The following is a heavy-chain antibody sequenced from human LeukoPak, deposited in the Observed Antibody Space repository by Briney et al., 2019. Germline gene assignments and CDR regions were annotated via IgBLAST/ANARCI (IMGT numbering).Heavy chain of an antibody. CDR3: AKDYGSTGGYGGDY. V-gene: IGHV3-30*18. Sequence: GGSLRLSCAASGFTFSSYGMHWVRQAPGKGLEWVAVISFDGSNKYYADSVKGRFTISRDNSKNTLYLQMNSLRAEDTAVFYCAKDYGSTGGYGGDYWGQGTLVSVSS. J-gene: IGHJ4*02. CDR1: GFTFSSYG. CDR2: ISFDGSNK. D-gene: IGHD3-22*01.